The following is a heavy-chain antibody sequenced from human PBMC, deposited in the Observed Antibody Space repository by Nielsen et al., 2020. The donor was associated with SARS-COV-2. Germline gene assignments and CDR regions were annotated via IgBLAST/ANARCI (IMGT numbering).Heavy chain of an antibody. D-gene: IGHD1-26*01. CDR1: GFTFSSYG. CDR2: ISYDGSNK. CDR3: ATSGRYY. Sequence: GESLKISCAASGFTFSSYGMHWVRQAPGKGLEWVAVISYDGSNKYYADFVKGRFTISRDNSKNTLYLQMNSLRAEDTAVYFCATSGRYYWGQGTLVTVSS. V-gene: IGHV3-30*03. J-gene: IGHJ4*02.